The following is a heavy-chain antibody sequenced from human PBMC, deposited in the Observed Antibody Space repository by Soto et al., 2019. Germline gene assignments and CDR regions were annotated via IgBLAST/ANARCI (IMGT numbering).Heavy chain of an antibody. CDR1: GFTFSSYT. V-gene: IGHV3-48*02. J-gene: IGHJ4*02. CDR3: ARDRGGGRFDY. Sequence: EVQLVESGGGLVQPGGSLRLSCAASGFTFSSYTMHWVRQTPGKGLEWLSYISSGSSTIYYADSVKGRFTISRDNAKNSLYLHMNSLRDEDTAVCYCARDRGGGRFDYWGQGTLVTVSS. CDR2: ISSGSSTI. D-gene: IGHD3-10*01.